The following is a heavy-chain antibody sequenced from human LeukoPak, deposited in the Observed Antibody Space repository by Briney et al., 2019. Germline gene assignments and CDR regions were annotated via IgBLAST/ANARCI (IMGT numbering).Heavy chain of an antibody. CDR3: ARDPRTAKYYDFWSGYYRY. Sequence: ASVKVSCKASGYTFTSYGISWVRQAPGQGLEWMGWISAYNGNTNYVQKLQGRVTMTTDTSTSTAYMELRSLRSDDTAVYYCARDPRTAKYYDFWSGYYRYWGQGTLVTVSS. V-gene: IGHV1-18*01. J-gene: IGHJ4*02. CDR1: GYTFTSYG. D-gene: IGHD3-3*01. CDR2: ISAYNGNT.